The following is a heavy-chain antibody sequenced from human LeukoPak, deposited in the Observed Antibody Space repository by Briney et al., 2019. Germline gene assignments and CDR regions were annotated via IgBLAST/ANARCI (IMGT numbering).Heavy chain of an antibody. CDR3: AKERDGDYVRYTHY. CDR2: ISASGGGT. Sequence: PGGSLRLSCAASGFIFTNYFMSWVRQAPGKGLEWVSSISASGGGTYYADSVKGRFAISRDNSKNTLFLQLSSLRADDTAVYHCAKERDGDYVRYTHYWGQGTLVTVSS. D-gene: IGHD4-17*01. V-gene: IGHV3-23*01. CDR1: GFIFTNYF. J-gene: IGHJ4*02.